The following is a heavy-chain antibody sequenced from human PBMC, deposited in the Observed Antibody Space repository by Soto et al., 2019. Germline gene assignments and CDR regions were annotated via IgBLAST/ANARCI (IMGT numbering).Heavy chain of an antibody. CDR1: GFTFSSYG. V-gene: IGHV3-33*08. Sequence: QVQLVESGGGVVQPGRSLRLSCAASGFTFSSYGMHWVRQAPGKGLEWVVVIWYDGSNKYYADSVKGRFTISRDNSRNTLYLQMNSLRAEDTAVYYCARDTGGNAAAGMGYNFDYWGQGSLVTVSS. D-gene: IGHD6-13*01. CDR2: IWYDGSNK. CDR3: ARDTGGNAAAGMGYNFDY. J-gene: IGHJ4*02.